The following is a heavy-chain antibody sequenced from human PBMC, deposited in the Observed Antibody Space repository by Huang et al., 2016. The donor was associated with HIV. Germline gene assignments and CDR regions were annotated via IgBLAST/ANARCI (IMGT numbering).Heavy chain of an antibody. Sequence: QVQLVQSGAEVKKPGSSVKVSCKASGGTFSSYAISWVRQAPGQGLEGVGGISPIFGTANYEQKFQGRVTITADESTGTAYMDLSSLRSEDTAVYYCAGKVGGIGLPLFDYWGQGTLVTVSS. V-gene: IGHV1-69*01. CDR2: ISPIFGTA. CDR3: AGKVGGIGLPLFDY. J-gene: IGHJ4*02. CDR1: GGTFSSYA. D-gene: IGHD2-15*01.